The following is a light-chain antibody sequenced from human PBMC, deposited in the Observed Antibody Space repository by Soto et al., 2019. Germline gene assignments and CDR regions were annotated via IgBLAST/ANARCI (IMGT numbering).Light chain of an antibody. CDR2: EVS. Sequence: QSVLTQPPSASGSPGQSVTISCTGTSSDIGAYNYVSWYQQHPGKAPKFMIYEVSKRPSGVPDRFSGSKSGNTASLTVSGLQAEDEADYYCSAYAGRYTFVFGTETKVTVL. J-gene: IGLJ1*01. V-gene: IGLV2-8*01. CDR3: SAYAGRYTFV. CDR1: SSDIGAYNY.